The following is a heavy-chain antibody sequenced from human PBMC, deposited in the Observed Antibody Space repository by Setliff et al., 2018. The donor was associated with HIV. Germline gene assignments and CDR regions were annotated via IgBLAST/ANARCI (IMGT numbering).Heavy chain of an antibody. V-gene: IGHV3-11*01. D-gene: IGHD3-22*01. Sequence: GGSLRLSCAASGFTFSDYYMSWIRQAPGKGLEWVSYISSSGSTIYYADSVRGRFTISRDNAKNSLYLQMNSLRAEDTAVYYCGRGGDNYYDSSGYYLYYFDYWGQGTLVTVSS. CDR2: ISSSGSTI. CDR3: GRGGDNYYDSSGYYLYYFDY. J-gene: IGHJ4*02. CDR1: GFTFSDYY.